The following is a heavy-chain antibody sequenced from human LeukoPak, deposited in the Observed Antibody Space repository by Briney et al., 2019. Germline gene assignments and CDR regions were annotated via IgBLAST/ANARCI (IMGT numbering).Heavy chain of an antibody. V-gene: IGHV1-2*02. D-gene: IGHD2-2*01. CDR1: GYTFTAHY. J-gene: IGHJ4*02. CDR2: INPNSGGT. Sequence: ASVKVSCKASGYTFTAHYMHWVRQAPGQGLEWMGWINPNSGGTNYAQKFQGRVTMTRDTSISTAYMELSRLRSDDTAVYYCARDRVVVPAAFDYWGQGPLVTVSS. CDR3: ARDRVVVPAAFDY.